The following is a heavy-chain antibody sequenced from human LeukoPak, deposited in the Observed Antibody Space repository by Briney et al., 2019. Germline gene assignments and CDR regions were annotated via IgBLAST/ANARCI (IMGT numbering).Heavy chain of an antibody. Sequence: SETLTLTCTVSGGSISSYYWSWIRQPPGKGLEWIGYIYYSGSTNYNPSLKSRVTISVDTSKNQFSLKLSSVTAADTAVYYCARGGLSNNDYWGQGTLVTVSS. CDR3: ARGGLSNNDY. CDR2: IYYSGST. J-gene: IGHJ4*02. CDR1: GGSISSYY. D-gene: IGHD4-11*01. V-gene: IGHV4-59*01.